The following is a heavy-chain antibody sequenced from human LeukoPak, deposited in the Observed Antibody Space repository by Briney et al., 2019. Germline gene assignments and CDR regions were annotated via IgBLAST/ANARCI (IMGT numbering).Heavy chain of an antibody. Sequence: ASVKVSCKASGYTFTSYYMHWVRQAPGQGLEWMGIINPSGGSTSYAQKFQGRVIMTRDTSTSTVYMELSSLRSEDTAVYYCARAEDCSGGSCYRPRGIYGMDVWGKGTTVTVSS. J-gene: IGHJ6*04. V-gene: IGHV1-46*01. CDR2: INPSGGST. CDR1: GYTFTSYY. D-gene: IGHD2-15*01. CDR3: ARAEDCSGGSCYRPRGIYGMDV.